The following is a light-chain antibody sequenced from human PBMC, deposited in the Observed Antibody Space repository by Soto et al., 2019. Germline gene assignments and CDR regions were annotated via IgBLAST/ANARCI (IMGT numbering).Light chain of an antibody. J-gene: IGKJ1*01. CDR3: QQYGSSPWT. V-gene: IGKV3-20*01. CDR1: QSVTNNF. CDR2: GAS. Sequence: EIVMTQSPATLSLSPGERAALSCGASQSVTNNFLAWYQQKPGQAPRLLISGASSRATGIPDRFSGSGSGTDFTLTISRLEPEDFAVYYCQQYGSSPWTFGQGTKVDI.